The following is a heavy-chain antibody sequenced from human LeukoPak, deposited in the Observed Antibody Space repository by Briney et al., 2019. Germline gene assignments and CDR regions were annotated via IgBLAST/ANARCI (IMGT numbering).Heavy chain of an antibody. V-gene: IGHV1-69*05. CDR3: ARDKGELLWFGELLLDY. J-gene: IGHJ4*02. CDR1: GGTFSSYA. Sequence: SVKVSCKASGGTFSSYAISWVRQAPGQGLEWMGGIIPIFGTANYAQKFQGRVTITTDESTSTAYMELSSLRSEDTAEYYCARDKGELLWFGELLLDYWGQGTLVTVSS. CDR2: IIPIFGTA. D-gene: IGHD3-10*01.